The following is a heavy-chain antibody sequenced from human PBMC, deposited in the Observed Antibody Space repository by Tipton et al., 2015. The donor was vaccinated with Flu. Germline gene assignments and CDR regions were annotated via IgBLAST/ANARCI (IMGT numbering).Heavy chain of an antibody. J-gene: IGHJ4*02. D-gene: IGHD3-9*01. CDR3: ARIYVILTGYLGVDY. CDR2: ISTSNGDA. CDR1: GYTFTSYG. V-gene: IGHV1-18*01. Sequence: QLVQSGAEVRKPGAAVTVSCKASGYTFTSYGISWVRQAPGQGLEWMGWISTSNGDANYVQKFQGRVTMTTDTSTSTAYMALRSLRSDDTAVYYCARIYVILTGYLGVDYWGQGSLVTVSS.